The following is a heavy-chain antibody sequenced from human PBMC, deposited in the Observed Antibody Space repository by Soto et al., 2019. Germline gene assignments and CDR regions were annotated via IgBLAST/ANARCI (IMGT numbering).Heavy chain of an antibody. D-gene: IGHD5-12*01. CDR1: GGSFRGYY. V-gene: IGHV4-34*01. Sequence: SETLSLTCAVYGGSFRGYYWSWIRQPPGKGLEWIGEINHSGRTNYNPSHKSRVTISVDTSKNQFSLKVSSVTAADTAVYYCARGDNYSGYAYWGQGTLVTVSS. CDR2: INHSGRT. CDR3: ARGDNYSGYAY. J-gene: IGHJ4*02.